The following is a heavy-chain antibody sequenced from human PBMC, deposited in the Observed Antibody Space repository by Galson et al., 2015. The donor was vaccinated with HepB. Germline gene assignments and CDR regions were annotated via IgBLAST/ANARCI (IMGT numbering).Heavy chain of an antibody. CDR2: IRRKANSYAT. D-gene: IGHD3-10*01. Sequence: SLRLSCAASGFTFSDSAMHWVRQASGKGLEWVGRIRRKANSYATAYAASVKGRFTISRDDSKNTAYLQMNSLKTEDTAVYYCTRLYGSGYYGMDVWGQGTTVTVSS. CDR3: TRLYGSGYYGMDV. V-gene: IGHV3-73*01. CDR1: GFTFSDSA. J-gene: IGHJ6*02.